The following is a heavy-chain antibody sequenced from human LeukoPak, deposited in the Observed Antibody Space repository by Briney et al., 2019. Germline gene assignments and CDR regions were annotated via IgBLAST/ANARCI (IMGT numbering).Heavy chain of an antibody. CDR3: ARGVVAVPGARDFYYMDV. V-gene: IGHV3-48*03. CDR1: GFSFSSYE. CDR2: ISSSGNYI. D-gene: IGHD2-2*01. Sequence: GGSLRLSCAASGFSFSSYEMNWVRQAPGKGLEWVSYISSSGNYIYYADSVRGRFTISRDNARNSLYLQLNSLRAEDTAVYYCARGVVAVPGARDFYYMDVLGKGTTVTVSS. J-gene: IGHJ6*03.